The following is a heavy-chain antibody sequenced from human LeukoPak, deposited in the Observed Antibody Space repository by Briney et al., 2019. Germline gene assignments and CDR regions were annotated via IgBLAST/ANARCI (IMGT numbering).Heavy chain of an antibody. CDR2: IWYDGSNI. D-gene: IGHD3-16*01. CDR3: ARGVNYDYVWGAPDY. J-gene: IGHJ4*02. CDR1: GFTFSSYG. Sequence: GGSLRLSCAASGFTFSSYGMHWVRQAPGKGLEWLAVIWYDGSNIYYADPVKGRFTISRDNARNSLYLQMNSLRAEDTAVYYCARGVNYDYVWGAPDYWGQGTLVTVSS. V-gene: IGHV3-33*01.